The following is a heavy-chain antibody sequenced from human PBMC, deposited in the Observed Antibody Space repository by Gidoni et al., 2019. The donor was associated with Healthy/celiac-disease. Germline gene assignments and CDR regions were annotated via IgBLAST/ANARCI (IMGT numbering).Heavy chain of an antibody. Sequence: QVQLVESGGGVVQPGRSLRLSCAASGFTFSSYAMHWVRQAPGKGLEWLAVISYDGSNKYYADSVKGRFTISRDNSKNTLYLQMNSLRAEDTAVYYCARDNRPYGSGSYCPGLWGQGTLVTVSS. D-gene: IGHD3-10*01. CDR3: ARDNRPYGSGSYCPGL. CDR1: GFTFSSYA. V-gene: IGHV3-30-3*01. J-gene: IGHJ4*02. CDR2: ISYDGSNK.